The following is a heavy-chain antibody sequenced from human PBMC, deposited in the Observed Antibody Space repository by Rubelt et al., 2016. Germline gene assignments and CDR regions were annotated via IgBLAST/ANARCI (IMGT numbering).Heavy chain of an antibody. Sequence: QVQLQESGPGLVKPSETLSLTCTVSGYSISSGYYWGWIRQPPGKGLEWIGEINHSGSTIYNPSLKSRVTISVDTSKNQFSLKLSSVTAADTAVYYCARDRYSGSYGTRFDYWGQGTLVTVSS. D-gene: IGHD1-26*01. CDR3: ARDRYSGSYGTRFDY. J-gene: IGHJ4*02. CDR2: INHSGST. CDR1: GYSISSGYY. V-gene: IGHV4-38-2*02.